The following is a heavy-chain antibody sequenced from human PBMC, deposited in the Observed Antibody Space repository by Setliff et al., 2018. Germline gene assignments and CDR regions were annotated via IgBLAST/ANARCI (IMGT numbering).Heavy chain of an antibody. CDR3: AKDIVYDSSGYYWDAFDI. D-gene: IGHD3-22*01. Sequence: GGSLRLSCAASGFNFDNYAMHWVRQAPGKGLEWVSGISCNSGSIDYADSVKGRFTISRDNAKNSLYLQMNSLRAEDTALYYCAKDIVYDSSGYYWDAFDIWGQGTMVTVSS. V-gene: IGHV3-9*01. J-gene: IGHJ3*02. CDR2: ISCNSGSI. CDR1: GFNFDNYA.